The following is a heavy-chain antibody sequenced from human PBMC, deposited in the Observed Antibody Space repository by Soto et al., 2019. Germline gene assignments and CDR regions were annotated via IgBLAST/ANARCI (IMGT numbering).Heavy chain of an antibody. CDR2: IIPIFHTA. D-gene: IGHD3-10*01. CDR3: ARDQVLLWFGESPVGMDA. V-gene: IGHV1-69*13. Sequence: SVKVSCKDSGGTFSSYAISWVRQAPGQGLEWMGGIIPIFHTANYAQRFQGRATITADETTSTAYMELSSLRSEDTAVYYCARDQVLLWFGESPVGMDAWGQGTTVTVSS. CDR1: GGTFSSYA. J-gene: IGHJ6*02.